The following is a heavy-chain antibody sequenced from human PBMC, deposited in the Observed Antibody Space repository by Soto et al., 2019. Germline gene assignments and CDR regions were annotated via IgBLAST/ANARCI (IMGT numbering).Heavy chain of an antibody. CDR3: AKDPEGGNDYFDH. V-gene: IGHV3-30*18. CDR2: ISHDGSYK. Sequence: QVQLVESGGGVVQPGRSRRLSCAASGFTFSAYGMHWVRQAPGRGLEWVAIISHDGSYKAYADSVKGRFTIARDNSKGALYLLLNSLRPDDSALYYCAKDPEGGNDYFDHWGQGTQVTVSS. J-gene: IGHJ4*02. D-gene: IGHD2-15*01. CDR1: GFTFSAYG.